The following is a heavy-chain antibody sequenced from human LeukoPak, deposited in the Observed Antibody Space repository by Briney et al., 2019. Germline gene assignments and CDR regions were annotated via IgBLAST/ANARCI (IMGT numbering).Heavy chain of an antibody. CDR1: GYTLTELS. D-gene: IGHD4-17*01. CDR3: ATGSLRSSRFDY. J-gene: IGHJ4*02. Sequence: GASVKVSCKVSGYTLTELSVHWVRQAPGKGLEWMGGFDPEDGETIYAQKFQGRVTMTEDTSTDTAYMELSSLRSKDTAVYYCATGSLRSSRFDYWGQGTLVTVSS. CDR2: FDPEDGET. V-gene: IGHV1-24*01.